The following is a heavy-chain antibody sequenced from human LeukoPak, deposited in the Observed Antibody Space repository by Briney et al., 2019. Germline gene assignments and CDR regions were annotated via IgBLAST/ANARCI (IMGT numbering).Heavy chain of an antibody. V-gene: IGHV3-23*01. Sequence: PGGSLRLSCATSGFTFTNYAMNWVRQAPGKGLDWVAAVTGPGATTYYADSVKGRFFMSKEDSKTTVYLQMHSLRAEDTAIYYCAKGAEIDLWGQGTLVTVSS. D-gene: IGHD3-16*01. J-gene: IGHJ5*02. CDR2: VTGPGATT. CDR3: AKGAEIDL. CDR1: GFTFTNYA.